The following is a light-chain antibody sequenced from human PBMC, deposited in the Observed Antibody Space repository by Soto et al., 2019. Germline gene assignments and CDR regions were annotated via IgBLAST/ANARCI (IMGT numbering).Light chain of an antibody. J-gene: IGLJ1*01. CDR3: SSYTTGSTPDV. Sequence: QSALTQPASVSGSPGQSITISCTGSSSDIGGYNYVSWYQQHPGKAPRLMIYDVSNRPSGVSDRFSGSKSGNTASLTVSGLQAEDEADYYCSSYTTGSTPDVFGTGTKLIVL. CDR1: SSDIGGYNY. V-gene: IGLV2-14*03. CDR2: DVS.